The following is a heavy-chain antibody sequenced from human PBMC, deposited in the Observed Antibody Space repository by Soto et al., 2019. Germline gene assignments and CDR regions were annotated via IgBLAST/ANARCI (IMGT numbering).Heavy chain of an antibody. V-gene: IGHV1-18*01. CDR3: ERVGEQWLRRTFDY. Sequence: GASVKVSCKASGYTFTSYGISWVRQAPGQGLEWMGWISAYNGNTNYAQKLQGRVTMTTDTSTSTAYMELRSLRSDDTAVYYRERVGEQWLRRTFDYWGQGTLVTVSS. J-gene: IGHJ4*02. CDR1: GYTFTSYG. CDR2: ISAYNGNT. D-gene: IGHD6-19*01.